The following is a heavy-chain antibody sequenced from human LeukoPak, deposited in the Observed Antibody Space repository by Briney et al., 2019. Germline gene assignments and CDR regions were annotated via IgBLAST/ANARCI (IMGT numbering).Heavy chain of an antibody. CDR2: IKQDGSEK. Sequence: GGSLRLSRAASGFTFSRYWMTWVRQAPGKGLEWVANIKQDGSEKYYVDSVKGRFSISRDNAKNSLYLQMNSLRAEDTAVYYCAKDGDCSGGTCYSGFDVWGQGTTVTVSS. CDR1: GFTFSRYW. CDR3: AKDGDCSGGTCYSGFDV. V-gene: IGHV3-7*01. D-gene: IGHD2-15*01. J-gene: IGHJ6*02.